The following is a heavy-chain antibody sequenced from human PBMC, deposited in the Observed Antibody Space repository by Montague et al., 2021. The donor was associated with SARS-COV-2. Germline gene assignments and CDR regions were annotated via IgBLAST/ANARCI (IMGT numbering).Heavy chain of an antibody. CDR1: GGSISSYY. CDR2: IYYSGST. D-gene: IGHD3-22*01. V-gene: IGHV4-59*01. CDR3: ARCYYDSSGYYSTPALDY. J-gene: IGHJ4*02. Sequence: SETLSLTCTVSGGSISSYYWSWIRQPPGKGLEWIGYIYYSGSTNYNPSLKSRVTISVDTSKNQFSLKLSSVTAADTAVYYCARCYYDSSGYYSTPALDYWGQGTLVTVSS.